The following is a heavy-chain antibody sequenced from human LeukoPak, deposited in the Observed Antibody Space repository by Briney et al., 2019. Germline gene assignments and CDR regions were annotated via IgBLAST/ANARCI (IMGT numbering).Heavy chain of an antibody. J-gene: IGHJ4*02. CDR2: INPNSGGT. CDR1: GYTFTGYY. CDR3: ARELRAAVAGIDY. V-gene: IGHV1-2*02. D-gene: IGHD6-19*01. Sequence: GASVKVSCKASGYTFTGYYMHWVRQAPGQGLEWMGWINPNSGGTNYAQKFQGRVTMTRDTPISTAYMELSRLRSDDTAVYYCARELRAAVAGIDYWGQGTLVTVSS.